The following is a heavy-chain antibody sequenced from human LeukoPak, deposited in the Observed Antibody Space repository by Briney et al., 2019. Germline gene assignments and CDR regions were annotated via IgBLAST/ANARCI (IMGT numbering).Heavy chain of an antibody. CDR2: IYYSGTT. V-gene: IGHV4-61*05. J-gene: IGHJ4*02. Sequence: SETLSLTCSVSGGSISSSNYYWGWIRQPPGKGLKWIGYIYYSGTTNYNPSLKSRVSMSVDTSKNQFSLKLSSVTAADTAVYYCAREGYSSSPHWGQGTLVTVSS. D-gene: IGHD6-13*01. CDR1: GGSISSSNYY. CDR3: AREGYSSSPH.